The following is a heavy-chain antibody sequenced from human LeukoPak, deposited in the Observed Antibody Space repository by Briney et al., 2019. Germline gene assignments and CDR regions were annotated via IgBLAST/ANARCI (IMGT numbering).Heavy chain of an antibody. CDR1: GGSTMTTNW. V-gene: IGHV4-4*02. J-gene: IGHJ4*02. Sequence: KPSETLSLTCAVSGGSTMTTNWWSWVRQPPGKGLEWIGEVHLSGATNYNPSLGSRVSMSIDTSKDQMSLKPTSVTAADTAIYFCTRESGAFSPFGFWGQGTLVTVSS. CDR3: TRESGAFSPFGF. CDR2: VHLSGAT. D-gene: IGHD1-26*01.